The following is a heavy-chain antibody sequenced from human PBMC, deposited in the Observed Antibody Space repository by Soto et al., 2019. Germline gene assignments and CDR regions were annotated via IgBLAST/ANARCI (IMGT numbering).Heavy chain of an antibody. V-gene: IGHV4-34*01. CDR2: INHSGST. D-gene: IGHD6-13*01. Sequence: SETLSLTCAVYGGSFSGYYWSWIRQPPGKGLEWIGEINHSGSTNYNPSLKSRVTISVDTSKNQFSLKLSSVTAADTAVYYCARDSWLDYWGQGTLVTVS. CDR1: GGSFSGYY. CDR3: ARDSWLDY. J-gene: IGHJ4*02.